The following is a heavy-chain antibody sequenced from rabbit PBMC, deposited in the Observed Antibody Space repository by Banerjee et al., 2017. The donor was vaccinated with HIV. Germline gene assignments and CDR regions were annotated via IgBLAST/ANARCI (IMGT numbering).Heavy chain of an antibody. V-gene: IGHV1S45*01. Sequence: QEQLEESGGDLVKPEGSLTLTCTASGFSFSSNYWLCWVRQAPGKGLEWIACIGAGSTYYATWAKGRFTISKTSSTTVTLQMTSLTAADTATYFCARDASNNGYDFNLWGQGTLVTVS. CDR1: GFSFSSNYW. J-gene: IGHJ4*01. CDR2: IGAGST. CDR3: ARDASNNGYDFNL. D-gene: IGHD1-1*01.